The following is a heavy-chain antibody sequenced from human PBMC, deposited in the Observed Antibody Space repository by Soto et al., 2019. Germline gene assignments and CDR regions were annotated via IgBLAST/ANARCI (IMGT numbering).Heavy chain of an antibody. CDR2: IWYDGSNK. CDR1: GFTISSYG. CDR3: ARDHRRYCSSTSCYAFDY. Sequence: QVQLVESGGGVVQPGRSLRLSCAASGFTISSYGMHWVRQAPGKGLEWVPVIWYDGSNKYYADSVKGRFTISRDNSKNTLYLQMNSLRAEDTAVYYCARDHRRYCSSTSCYAFDYWGQGTLVTVSS. J-gene: IGHJ4*02. V-gene: IGHV3-33*01. D-gene: IGHD2-2*01.